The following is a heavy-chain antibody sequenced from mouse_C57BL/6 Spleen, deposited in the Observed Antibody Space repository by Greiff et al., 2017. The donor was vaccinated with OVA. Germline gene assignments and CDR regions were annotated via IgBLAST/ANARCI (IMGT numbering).Heavy chain of an antibody. V-gene: IGHV1-42*01. CDR2: INPSTGGT. CDR3: TRWDELEGY. CDR1: GYSFTGYY. Sequence: EVQLQQSGPELVKPGASVKISCKASGYSFTGYYMNWVKQSPEKSLEWIGEINPSTGGTTYNQKFKAKATLTVDKSSSTAYMQLKSLTSEDSAVYYCTRWDELEGYWGQGTTLTVSS. D-gene: IGHD3-3*01. J-gene: IGHJ2*01.